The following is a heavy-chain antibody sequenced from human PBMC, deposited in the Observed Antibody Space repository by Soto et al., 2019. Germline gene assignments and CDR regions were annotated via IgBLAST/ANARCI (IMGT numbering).Heavy chain of an antibody. CDR3: SRAPFDSSGYFGY. CDR1: GFTFSNYA. CDR2: ISGSGGST. D-gene: IGHD3-22*01. Sequence: PGGSLRLSCAASGFTFSNYAMSWVRQAPGKGLEWVSAISGSGGSTYYADSVKGRFTISRDNSKNTLYLQMNSLRAEDTAVYFCSRAPFDSSGYFGYWGQGALVTVSS. J-gene: IGHJ4*02. V-gene: IGHV3-23*01.